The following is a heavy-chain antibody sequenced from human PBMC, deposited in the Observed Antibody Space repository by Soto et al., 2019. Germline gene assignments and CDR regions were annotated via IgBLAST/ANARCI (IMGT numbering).Heavy chain of an antibody. D-gene: IGHD3-16*01. CDR3: ARVTFGGVHRAYYYGMDV. Sequence: SVKVSCKASGGTFSSYTISWVRQAPGQGLEWMGRIIPILGIANYAQKFQGRVTITADKSTSTAYMELSSLRSEDTAVYYCARVTFGGVHRAYYYGMDVWGQGTTVTVSS. V-gene: IGHV1-69*02. CDR2: IIPILGIA. J-gene: IGHJ6*02. CDR1: GGTFSSYT.